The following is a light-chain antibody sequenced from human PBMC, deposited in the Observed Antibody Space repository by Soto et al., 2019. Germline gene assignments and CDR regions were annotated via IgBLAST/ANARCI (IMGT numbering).Light chain of an antibody. CDR3: HSYDSSLSGAVV. CDR2: GNS. Sequence: QSVLTQAPSVSGAPGQRVTISCTGSSSNIGAGYDVHWYQQLPGTAPKLLIYGNSNRPSGVPDRFSGSKSGTSASLAITGLQAEDDADYYCHSYDSSLSGAVVFGGGTQLTVL. J-gene: IGLJ2*01. CDR1: SSNIGAGYD. V-gene: IGLV1-40*01.